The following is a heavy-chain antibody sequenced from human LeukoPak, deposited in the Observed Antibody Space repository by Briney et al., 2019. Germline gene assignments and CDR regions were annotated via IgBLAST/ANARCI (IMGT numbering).Heavy chain of an antibody. CDR1: GGSISSYY. D-gene: IGHD6-19*01. V-gene: IGHV4-59*01. CDR3: AGYSSGPPDY. Sequence: SETLSLTCTVSGGSISSYYWSWIRQPPGKGLEWIGYIYYSGSTNYNPSLKSRVTISVDTSKNQFSLKLSSVTAADTAVYYCAGYSSGPPDYWGHGTLVTVSS. J-gene: IGHJ4*01. CDR2: IYYSGST.